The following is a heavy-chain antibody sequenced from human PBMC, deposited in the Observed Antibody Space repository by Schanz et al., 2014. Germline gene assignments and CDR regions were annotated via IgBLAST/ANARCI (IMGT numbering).Heavy chain of an antibody. CDR2: ITYNGGTI. J-gene: IGHJ4*02. D-gene: IGHD1-1*01. CDR1: GFMFSSYG. CDR3: ARDRRNADLDY. Sequence: EVQLVESGGGVVQPGRSLRLSCAASGFMFSSYGMHWVRQAPGKGLEWISYITYNGGTIYYADSVKGRFTISRDNAKNSLYLEMNSLRAEDTALYYCARDRRNADLDYWGQGTLVTVSS. V-gene: IGHV3-48*01.